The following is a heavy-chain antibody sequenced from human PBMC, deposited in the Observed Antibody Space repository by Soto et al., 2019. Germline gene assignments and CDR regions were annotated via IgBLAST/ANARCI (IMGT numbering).Heavy chain of an antibody. D-gene: IGHD2-15*01. Sequence: EVHLVESGGGLVQPGGSLKLSCAASEFTFSGSAMHWVSKASGRGLEWVGRIRRKANSNATAYAASVKGRFTISRDDSKNTAYLQMNSLKHEDTAVYYCTSSVVSPFDFWGQGTLVTVSS. CDR2: IRRKANSNAT. CDR3: TSSVVSPFDF. V-gene: IGHV3-73*02. CDR1: EFTFSGSA. J-gene: IGHJ4*02.